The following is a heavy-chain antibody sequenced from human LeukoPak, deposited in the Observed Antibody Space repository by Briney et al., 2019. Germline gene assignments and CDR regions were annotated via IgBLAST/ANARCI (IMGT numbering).Heavy chain of an antibody. Sequence: ASVKVSCKASGYTFTRYGISWVRQAPGQGLEWMGWISASNGNTNYAQKFLGRVTLTTDTSTSTAYTELRSLRSDDSAVFFCARDFYSGTSGGSYYFQYWGQGTLVTVSS. D-gene: IGHD3-22*01. J-gene: IGHJ4*02. CDR2: ISASNGNT. CDR1: GYTFTRYG. CDR3: ARDFYSGTSGGSYYFQY. V-gene: IGHV1-18*01.